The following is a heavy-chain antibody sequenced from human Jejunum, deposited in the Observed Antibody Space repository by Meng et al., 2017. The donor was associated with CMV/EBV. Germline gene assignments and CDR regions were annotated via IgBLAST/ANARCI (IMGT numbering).Heavy chain of an antibody. Sequence: VPLMRVGGEGKKPGASVKVSCKASGYTFTNYGITWVRQAPGQGLEWMGWISAYNGNTNYAQTLQGRLTMTTDTSTSTAYMELRSLRSDDTAVYYCARVEVGITSGDYWGQGTLVTVSS. J-gene: IGHJ4*02. D-gene: IGHD1-26*01. CDR1: GYTFTNYG. CDR3: ARVEVGITSGDY. V-gene: IGHV1-18*01. CDR2: ISAYNGNT.